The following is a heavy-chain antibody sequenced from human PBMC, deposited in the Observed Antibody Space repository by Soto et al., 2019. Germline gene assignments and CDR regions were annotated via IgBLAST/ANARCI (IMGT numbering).Heavy chain of an antibody. CDR3: AKSARRVFLGGRFDP. Sequence: PGGSLRLSCAASGFTFDDYAMHWVRQAPGKGLEWVSGISWNSGSIGYADSVKGRFTISRDNAKNSLYLQMNSLRAEDTALYYCAKSARRVFLGGRFDPWGQGTLVTVSS. V-gene: IGHV3-9*01. CDR2: ISWNSGSI. D-gene: IGHD6-6*01. CDR1: GFTFDDYA. J-gene: IGHJ5*02.